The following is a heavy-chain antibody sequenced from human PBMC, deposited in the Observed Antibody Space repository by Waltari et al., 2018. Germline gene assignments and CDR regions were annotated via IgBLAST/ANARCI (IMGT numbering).Heavy chain of an antibody. V-gene: IGHV3-9*03. Sequence: EVQLVESGGGLVQPGRSLRLSCAASGFTFDDYAIHWVRPAPGKGLEWVSGISWNSGSIGYADSVKGRFTISRDNAKNSLYLQMNSLRAEDMALYYCAKDRASYYYYGMDVWGQGTTVTVSS. J-gene: IGHJ6*02. D-gene: IGHD1-26*01. CDR2: ISWNSGSI. CDR1: GFTFDDYA. CDR3: AKDRASYYYYGMDV.